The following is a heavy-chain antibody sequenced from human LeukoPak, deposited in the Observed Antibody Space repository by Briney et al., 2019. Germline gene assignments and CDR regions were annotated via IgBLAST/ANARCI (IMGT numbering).Heavy chain of an antibody. CDR2: MSAYNGNT. J-gene: IGHJ2*01. CDR3: ARVWGAAPGILTGYFDL. Sequence: GASVKLSCKASGYIFTTYGISWVRQAPGQGLEWMGWMSAYNGNTNYAQRLQGRVTMTTGTSTGTAYMELRSLRSDDTAVYYCARVWGAAPGILTGYFDLWGRGTLVAVSS. V-gene: IGHV1-18*01. CDR1: GYIFTTYG. D-gene: IGHD6-13*01.